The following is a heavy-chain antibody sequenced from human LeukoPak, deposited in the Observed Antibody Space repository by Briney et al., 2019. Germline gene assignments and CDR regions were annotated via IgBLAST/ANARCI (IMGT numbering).Heavy chain of an antibody. V-gene: IGHV4-30-2*01. J-gene: IGHJ4*02. Sequence: PSQTLSLTCAVSGGSISSGGYSWSRIRQPPGRGLEWIGYIYHSGSTYYNPSLKSRVTISVDRSKNQFSLKLSSVTAADTAVYYCARGAVTMVRGVIGPFDYWGQGTLVTVSS. CDR3: ARGAVTMVRGVIGPFDY. D-gene: IGHD3-10*01. CDR1: GGSISSGGYS. CDR2: IYHSGST.